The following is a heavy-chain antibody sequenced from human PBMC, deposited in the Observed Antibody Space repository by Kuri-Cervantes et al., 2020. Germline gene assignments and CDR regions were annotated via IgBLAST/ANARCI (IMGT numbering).Heavy chain of an antibody. D-gene: IGHD4-17*01. CDR3: AREERQYGDYVFDY. J-gene: IGHJ4*02. V-gene: IGHV3-48*02. CDR1: GFTFSSYS. CDR2: ISSSSSTI. Sequence: GESLKISCAASGFTFSSYSMNWVRQAPGKGLEWVSYISSSSSTIYYADYVRGRFTISRDNAKNSLYLQMNSLRDEDTAVCYCAREERQYGDYVFDYWGQGTLVTVSS.